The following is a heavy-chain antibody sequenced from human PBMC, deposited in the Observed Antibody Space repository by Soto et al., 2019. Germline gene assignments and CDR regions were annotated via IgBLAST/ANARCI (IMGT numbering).Heavy chain of an antibody. D-gene: IGHD6-19*01. CDR3: GKGGYSSGWYIDY. Sequence: QVQLVESGGGVVQPGRSLRLSCAASGFTFSSYGMHWVRQAPGKGLEWVAVISYDGSNKYYADSVKGRFTISRDNSKNTLYLQMNGLRAEDTAVYYCGKGGYSSGWYIDYWGQGTLVTVSS. J-gene: IGHJ4*02. V-gene: IGHV3-30*18. CDR1: GFTFSSYG. CDR2: ISYDGSNK.